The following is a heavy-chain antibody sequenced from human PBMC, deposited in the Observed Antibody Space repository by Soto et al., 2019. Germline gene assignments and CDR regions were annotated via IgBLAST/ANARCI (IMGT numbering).Heavy chain of an antibody. CDR1: GGSISGSY. CDR3: ARSVGVPGAHTGY. V-gene: IGHV4-59*01. D-gene: IGHD2-8*02. Sequence: SETLSLTCSVSGGSISGSYWSWIRQSPRKGLEWLGYVYYTGSTNYSPSLRSRVSISVDRSKNEFSLRLSSVTAADTAVYFCARSVGVPGAHTGYWGQGTQVTVSS. J-gene: IGHJ4*02. CDR2: VYYTGST.